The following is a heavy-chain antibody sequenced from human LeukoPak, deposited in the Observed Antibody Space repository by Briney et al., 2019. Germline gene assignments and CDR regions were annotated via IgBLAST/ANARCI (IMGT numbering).Heavy chain of an antibody. CDR1: GYTFSDYA. V-gene: IGHV3-30*02. J-gene: IGHJ4*02. CDR3: AKDYISRGSGTNFLDH. CDR2: IRYDGSNK. D-gene: IGHD3-10*01. Sequence: GGSLRLSCAASGYTFSDYAMHWVRQPPGKGLEWVAFIRYDGSNKYYADSVKGRFTISRDNSKNTLYLQMNSLRAEDTAVYYCAKDYISRGSGTNFLDHWGQGTLVTVSS.